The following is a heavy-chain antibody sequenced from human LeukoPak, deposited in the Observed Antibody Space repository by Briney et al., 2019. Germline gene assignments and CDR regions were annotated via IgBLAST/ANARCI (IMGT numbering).Heavy chain of an antibody. Sequence: WGSLRLSCAASGFTFSSYAMSWFRQAPGKVLGGFSAISVIGGSTYYADSVKGRFTISRDNSKNTLYLQMNSLRAEDTAVYYCVVPAASGYDYWGQGTMVTVSS. CDR3: VVPAASGYDY. V-gene: IGHV3-23*01. CDR1: GFTFSSYA. CDR2: ISVIGGST. D-gene: IGHD2-2*01. J-gene: IGHJ4*02.